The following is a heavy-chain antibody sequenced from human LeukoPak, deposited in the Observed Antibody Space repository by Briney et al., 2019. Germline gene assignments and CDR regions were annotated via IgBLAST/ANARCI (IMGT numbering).Heavy chain of an antibody. D-gene: IGHD6-13*01. CDR1: GFTFSSYS. J-gene: IGHJ4*02. CDR3: AGDEIRIAAGLFDY. V-gene: IGHV3-48*04. CDR2: ISSSSSTI. Sequence: GGSLRLSCAASGFTFSSYSMNWVRQAPGKGREWVSYISSSSSTIYYADSVKGRFTISRDNAKNSLYLQMNSLRAEDTAVYYCAGDEIRIAAGLFDYWGQGTLVTVSS.